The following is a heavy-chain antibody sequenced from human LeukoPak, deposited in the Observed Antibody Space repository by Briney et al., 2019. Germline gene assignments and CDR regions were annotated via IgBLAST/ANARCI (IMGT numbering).Heavy chain of an antibody. CDR2: INPNSGGT. CDR3: ARGGDCSSTSCVHFDY. CDR1: GYTFTGYY. Sequence: GASVKVSCKASGYTFTGYYMHWVRQAPGQGLEWMGWINPNSGGTNYAQKFQGRVTTTRDTSISTAYMELSRLRSDDTTVYYCARGGDCSSTSCVHFDYWGQGTLVTVSS. D-gene: IGHD2-2*01. J-gene: IGHJ4*02. V-gene: IGHV1-2*02.